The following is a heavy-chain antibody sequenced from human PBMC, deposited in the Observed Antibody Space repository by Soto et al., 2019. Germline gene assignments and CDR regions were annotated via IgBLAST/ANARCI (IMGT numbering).Heavy chain of an antibody. V-gene: IGHV1-18*04. CDR3: ARDPPFSGIIRGTHRMDC. CDR1: GCSFPTHC. CDR2: ISAYNGDT. D-gene: IGHD6-19*01. Sequence: ASSTLACQSSGCSFPTHCISCVILSTVHVLYWMGWISAYNGDTHYVQRFQGRLTMTTDTSTSTAYMELRSLTSDDTAVYYCARDPPFSGIIRGTHRMDCWGQGTKVTVSS. J-gene: IGHJ6*02.